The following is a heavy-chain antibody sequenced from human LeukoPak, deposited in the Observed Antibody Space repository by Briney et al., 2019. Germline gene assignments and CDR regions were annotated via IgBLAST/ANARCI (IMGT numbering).Heavy chain of an antibody. D-gene: IGHD3-10*01. CDR3: ARDGYYYGSGSYYDFDY. CDR2: INPNSGGT. CDR1: GYTFTGYY. V-gene: IGHV1-2*02. Sequence: ASVKLSCKASGYTFTGYYMHWVRQAPGQGLEWMGWINPNSGGTNYAQKFQGRVTMTRDTSISTAYMELSRLRSDDTAVYYCARDGYYYGSGSYYDFDYWGQGTLVTVSS. J-gene: IGHJ4*02.